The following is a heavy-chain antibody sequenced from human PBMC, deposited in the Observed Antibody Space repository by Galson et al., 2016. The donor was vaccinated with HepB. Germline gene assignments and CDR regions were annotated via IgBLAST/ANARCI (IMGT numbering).Heavy chain of an antibody. CDR1: NGSISSHY. CDR2: IHYNGST. CDR3: ARTGRWLDP. J-gene: IGHJ5*02. Sequence: SETLSLTCTVSNGSISSHYWSWIRQPPGKGLEWIGYIHYNGSTNYNPSLKRRITMSRDTSKNQFSLRLTSVTAADTAVYYCARTGRWLDPWGQGIVVTVSS. V-gene: IGHV4-59*11.